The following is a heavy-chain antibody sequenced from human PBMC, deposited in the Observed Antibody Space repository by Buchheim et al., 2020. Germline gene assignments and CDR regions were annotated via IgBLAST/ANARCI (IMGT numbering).Heavy chain of an antibody. CDR1: EFTFSNYG. J-gene: IGHJ6*02. CDR3: AKDLQYCSSARCYSVSYYYYGMDV. V-gene: IGHV3-30*18. CDR2: IAYDGSNR. Sequence: QVQLVESGGGVVQPGRSLRLSCVATEFTFSNYGIHWVRQAPGKGLEWLAVIAYDGSNRYYADSVKGRFTIFRDNSKNPLYLQMNSLTVEDSAVYYCAKDLQYCSSARCYSVSYYYYGMDVWGQGTT. D-gene: IGHD2-2*01.